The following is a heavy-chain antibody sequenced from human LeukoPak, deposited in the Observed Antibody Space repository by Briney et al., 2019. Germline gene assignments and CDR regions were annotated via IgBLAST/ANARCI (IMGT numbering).Heavy chain of an antibody. J-gene: IGHJ6*02. D-gene: IGHD2-15*01. CDR2: ISSTGTSV. CDR1: GFTFSSYS. CDR3: ARVVCSGGSCYSRGDFYYGMDV. V-gene: IGHV3-21*01. Sequence: GGSLRLSCAASGFTFSSYSMNWVRQGPGRGLEWVSSISSTGTSVNYAAPVKGRFTTSRDNANNSLYLQMNSLRAEDTAVYFCARVVCSGGSCYSRGDFYYGMDVWGQGTTVTVSS.